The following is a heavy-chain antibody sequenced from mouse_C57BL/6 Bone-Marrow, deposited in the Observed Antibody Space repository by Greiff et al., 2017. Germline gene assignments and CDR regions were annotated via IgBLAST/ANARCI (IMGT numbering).Heavy chain of an antibody. Sequence: QVQLQQPGAELVKPGASVKMSCKASGYTFTSYWITWVKQRPGQGLEWIGDIYPGSGSTNYNEKFKSKATLTVDTSSSSAYRQLISLTSEASAVYYCASEGVRVYYAMDYWGQGTSVTVAS. J-gene: IGHJ4*01. CDR1: GYTFTSYW. CDR3: ASEGVRVYYAMDY. CDR2: IYPGSGST. D-gene: IGHD2-14*01. V-gene: IGHV1-55*01.